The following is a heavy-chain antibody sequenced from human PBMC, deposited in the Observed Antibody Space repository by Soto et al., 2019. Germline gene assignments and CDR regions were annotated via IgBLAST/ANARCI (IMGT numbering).Heavy chain of an antibody. V-gene: IGHV3-9*01. Sequence: PWWSPRLASSASVVGVDQDGMHSRRQAPGKGLEWVSGISWSGDMIRYADSVKGRFTISRDNGKNSLYLQMNSLRTEDTAFYYCVQDWLSEPYGKFDNWGQGALVTVSS. CDR1: VVGVDQDG. CDR3: VQDWLSEPYGKFDN. CDR2: ISWSGDMI. D-gene: IGHD3-10*01. J-gene: IGHJ4*02.